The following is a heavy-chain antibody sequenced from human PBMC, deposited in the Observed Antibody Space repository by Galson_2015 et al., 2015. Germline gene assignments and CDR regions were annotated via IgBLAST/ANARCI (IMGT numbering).Heavy chain of an antibody. D-gene: IGHD6-19*01. J-gene: IGHJ4*02. Sequence: QSGAEVKKPGESLQISCKGSGSNFTSYWIGWVRQMPGKGLEWMGIIYPGDSDTRYSPSYQGQATISADKSISTAYLQWSSLKASDTSLYYCARRDGGRGWSIDYWGQGTLVTVSS. V-gene: IGHV5-51*01. CDR1: GSNFTSYW. CDR2: IYPGDSDT. CDR3: ARRDGGRGWSIDY.